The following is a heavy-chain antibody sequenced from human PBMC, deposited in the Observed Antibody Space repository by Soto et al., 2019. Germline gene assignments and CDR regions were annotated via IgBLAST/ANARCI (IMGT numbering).Heavy chain of an antibody. D-gene: IGHD2-15*01. V-gene: IGHV3-30-3*01. CDR2: ISYDGSNK. J-gene: IGHJ6*02. CDR3: ARGDNYYGMDV. CDR1: GFSLSNYF. Sequence: HVQLVESGGGVVQPGRSLRLSCAASGFSLSNYFMHWVRQAPGKGLEWVAIISYDGSNKHYADSVKGRFTRSSDNSKNTLYVQMNSLRAEDTAVYRCARGDNYYGMDVWGQGTTVTVSS.